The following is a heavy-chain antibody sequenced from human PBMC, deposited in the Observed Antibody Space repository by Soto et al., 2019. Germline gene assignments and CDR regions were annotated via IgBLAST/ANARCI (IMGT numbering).Heavy chain of an antibody. Sequence: PSETLSLTCAVSGGSIIGTTYSWSWIRQPPGKGLEWIGYIYDSGNTYYNPSLKSQFSISVDRSKNQFSLKLSSVTAADTAVYYCARGXGAAAGHSNYDXWGQGALVTVSS. CDR3: ARGXGAAAGHSNYDX. CDR1: GGSIIGTTYS. J-gene: IGHJ4*02. V-gene: IGHV4-30-2*01. CDR2: IYDSGNT. D-gene: IGHD6-13*01.